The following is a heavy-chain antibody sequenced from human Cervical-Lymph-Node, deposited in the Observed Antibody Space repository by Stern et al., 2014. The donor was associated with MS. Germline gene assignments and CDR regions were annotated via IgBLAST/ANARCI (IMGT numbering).Heavy chain of an antibody. D-gene: IGHD5-18*01. J-gene: IGHJ5*02. V-gene: IGHV1-58*01. CDR1: GITFSHSA. CDR3: ASERYTYYDDQRPPGGFGP. Sequence: QLVQSGPEVKKPGTSVKVSCKASGITFSHSAVQWLRQARGQRPEWIGWVVVFNGDTNYAQRFQERVTITRDMSTSTVYMDLRSLRSEDTAVYYCASERYTYYDDQRPPGGFGPWGQGTLVTVSS. CDR2: VVVFNGDT.